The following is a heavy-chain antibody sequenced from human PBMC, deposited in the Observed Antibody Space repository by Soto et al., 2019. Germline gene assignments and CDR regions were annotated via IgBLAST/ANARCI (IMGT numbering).Heavy chain of an antibody. Sequence: QVQLVQSGPEVKKPGSSVTVSCKASGGTFSDSVTSWVRQAPGQGLEWMGGIVPIFGKANLAEKFQDRVTITEDESTSTAYMKLSSLRSEDTAVYYCARGRDGSNYYFDYCGQGTLVTVSS. J-gene: IGHJ4*02. V-gene: IGHV1-69*01. CDR3: ARGRDGSNYYFDY. CDR2: IVPIFGKA. D-gene: IGHD3-10*01. CDR1: GGTFSDSV.